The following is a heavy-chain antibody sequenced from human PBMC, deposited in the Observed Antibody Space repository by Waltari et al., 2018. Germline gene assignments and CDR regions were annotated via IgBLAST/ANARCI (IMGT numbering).Heavy chain of an antibody. D-gene: IGHD2-21*01. J-gene: IGHJ4*02. CDR3: AKGDWLDD. Sequence: QLLESGGRLVQPGGSLRLSCVASGFTFSRYAMSWARQAPGKGLEWLSVISDSGERTIYTDSVKGRFTNYRDNSKNLVYLQMNSLRVEDTAVYYCAKGDWLDDWGQGTLVTVSP. CDR2: ISDSGERT. V-gene: IGHV3-23*01. CDR1: GFTFSRYA.